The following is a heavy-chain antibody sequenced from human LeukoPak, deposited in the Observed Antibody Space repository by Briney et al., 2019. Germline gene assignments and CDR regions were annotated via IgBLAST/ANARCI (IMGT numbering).Heavy chain of an antibody. CDR3: ARGNRVDIVATINY. J-gene: IGHJ4*02. V-gene: IGHV1-3*01. Sequence: KFQGRVTITRDTSASTAYMELSSLRSEDTAVYYCARGNRVDIVATINYWGQGTLVTVSS. D-gene: IGHD5-12*01.